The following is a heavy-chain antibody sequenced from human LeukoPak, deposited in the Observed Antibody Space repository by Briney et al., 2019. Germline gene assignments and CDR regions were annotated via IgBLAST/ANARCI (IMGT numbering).Heavy chain of an antibody. V-gene: IGHV4-34*01. CDR1: GGSFSGYS. CDR2: INHSGST. Sequence: SETLSLTCAVYGGSFSGYSWTWIRQPPGKGLEWIGEINHSGSTNYNPSLKSRVTISVDTSKNQFSLKLSSVTAADTAVYYCARGKHKYCSGGSCLPPYFDYWGQGTLVTVSS. CDR3: ARGKHKYCSGGSCLPPYFDY. D-gene: IGHD2-15*01. J-gene: IGHJ4*02.